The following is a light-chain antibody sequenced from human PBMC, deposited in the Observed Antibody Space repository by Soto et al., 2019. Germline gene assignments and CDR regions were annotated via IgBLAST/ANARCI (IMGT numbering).Light chain of an antibody. CDR3: TSYTSNSTPYV. V-gene: IGLV2-14*01. Sequence: ALTQPASVSGSPGQSITISCTGTSSDVGAYTYVSWYQQHPGKAPKLMIYDVSNRPSGVSNRFSGSKSGNTAFLIISGLQAEDEADYYCTSYTSNSTPYVFGGGTKLTVL. J-gene: IGLJ1*01. CDR1: SSDVGAYTY. CDR2: DVS.